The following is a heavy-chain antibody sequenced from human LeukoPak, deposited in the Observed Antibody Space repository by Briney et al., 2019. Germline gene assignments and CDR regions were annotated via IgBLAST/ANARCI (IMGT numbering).Heavy chain of an antibody. D-gene: IGHD5-24*01. V-gene: IGHV3-21*01. Sequence: PGGSLRLSCAASGCTFDDYAMHWVRQAPGKGLEWVSSISSGSTYMFYADSMKCRFTISRDNAKSSVSLQMTSLTAEDTAVYYCARDRDGGEGRTFDYWGQGALVTVSS. J-gene: IGHJ4*02. CDR2: ISSGSTYM. CDR3: ARDRDGGEGRTFDY. CDR1: GCTFDDYA.